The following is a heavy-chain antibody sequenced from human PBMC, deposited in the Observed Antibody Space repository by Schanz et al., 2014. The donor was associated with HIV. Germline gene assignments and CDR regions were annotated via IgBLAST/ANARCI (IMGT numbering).Heavy chain of an antibody. V-gene: IGHV3-30*19. CDR2: IWYDGTNK. CDR1: GFTFSTYA. J-gene: IGHJ3*01. Sequence: QVQLVESGGGVVQPGRSLRVSCVASGFTFSTYAMHWARQAPGKGLEWVAVIWYDGTNKYYADSVKGRFTISRDNAKNSLFLQMNSLRPEDSAFYYCARLVLPTLDAFDVWGQGTLVTVSS. CDR3: ARLVLPTLDAFDV. D-gene: IGHD1-26*01.